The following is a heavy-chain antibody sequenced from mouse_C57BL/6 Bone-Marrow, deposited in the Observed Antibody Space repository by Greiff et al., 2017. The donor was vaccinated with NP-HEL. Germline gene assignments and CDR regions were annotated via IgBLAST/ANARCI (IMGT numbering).Heavy chain of an antibody. D-gene: IGHD1-1*01. CDR2: IDPNSGGT. Sequence: PLPPPFASLFHPVASVPLSCKSSVYTFTSYWMHLVKQRPFRGLEWIGRIDPNSGGTKYNEKFKSKATLTVDKPSSTAYMQLSSLTSEDSAVYYCARRRIYYGSSYYFDYWGQGTTLTVSS. CDR3: ARRRIYYGSSYYFDY. V-gene: IGHV1-72*01. J-gene: IGHJ2*01. CDR1: VYTFTSYW.